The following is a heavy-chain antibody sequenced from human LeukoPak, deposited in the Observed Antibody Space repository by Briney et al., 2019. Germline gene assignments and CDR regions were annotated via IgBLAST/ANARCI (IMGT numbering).Heavy chain of an antibody. CDR2: ISWNSGGI. CDR3: AKDRHNYYYYGMDV. V-gene: IGHV3-9*01. CDR1: GFTFDDYA. J-gene: IGHJ6*02. Sequence: GRSLRLSCATSGFTFDDYAMHWVRQAPGKGLEWVSGISWNSGGIDYADSVKGRFTISRDNAKNSLYLQVNSLRPEDTALYYCAKDRHNYYYYGMDVWGQGTTVTVSS.